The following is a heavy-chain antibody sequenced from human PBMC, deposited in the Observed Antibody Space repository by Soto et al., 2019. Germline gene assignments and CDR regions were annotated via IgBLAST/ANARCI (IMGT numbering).Heavy chain of an antibody. Sequence: PSETLSLTCTVSGGSISSYYWSWIWQPPGKGLEWIGYIYYSGSTNYNPSLKSRVTISVDTSKNQFSLKLSSVTAADTAVYYCARDRVAARPPYYYYGMDVWGQGTTVTVSS. CDR3: ARDRVAARPPYYYYGMDV. CDR2: IYYSGST. D-gene: IGHD6-6*01. CDR1: GGSISSYY. V-gene: IGHV4-59*01. J-gene: IGHJ6*02.